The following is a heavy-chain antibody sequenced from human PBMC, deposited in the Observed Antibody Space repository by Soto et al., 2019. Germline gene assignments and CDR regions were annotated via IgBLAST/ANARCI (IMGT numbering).Heavy chain of an antibody. CDR3: ARGKGGGSSGEAAFDI. V-gene: IGHV4-34*01. Sequence: SETLSLTCAVYGGSFSGYYWSWIRQPPGKGLEWIGEINHSGSTNYNPSLKSRVTISVDTSKNQFSLKLSSVTAADTAVYYCARGKGGGSSGEAAFDIWGQGTMVIVSS. D-gene: IGHD6-13*01. CDR1: GGSFSGYY. CDR2: INHSGST. J-gene: IGHJ3*02.